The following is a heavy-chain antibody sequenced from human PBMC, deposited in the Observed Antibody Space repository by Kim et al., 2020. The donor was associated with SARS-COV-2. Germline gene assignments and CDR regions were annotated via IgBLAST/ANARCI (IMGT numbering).Heavy chain of an antibody. J-gene: IGHJ6*02. CDR3: ARDISSGWWPPYYYYGMDV. CDR1: GGSISSYY. Sequence: SETLSLTCTVSGGSISSYYWSWIRQPPGKGLEWIGYIYYSGSTNYNPSLKSRVTISVDTSKNQFSLKLSSVTAADTAVYYCARDISSGWWPPYYYYGMDVWGQGTTVTVSS. CDR2: IYYSGST. D-gene: IGHD6-19*01. V-gene: IGHV4-59*01.